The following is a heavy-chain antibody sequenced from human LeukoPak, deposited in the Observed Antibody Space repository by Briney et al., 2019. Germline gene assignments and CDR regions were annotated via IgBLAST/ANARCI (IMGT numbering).Heavy chain of an antibody. D-gene: IGHD2-2*01. V-gene: IGHV1-18*01. Sequence: ASVKVSRKASGYTFTSYGISWVRQAPGQGLEWMGWISAYNGNTNYAQKLQGRATMTTDTSTSTAYMELRSLRSDDTAVYYCARSTWDIVVVPAAPDAFDIWGQGTMVTVSS. CDR3: ARSTWDIVVVPAAPDAFDI. J-gene: IGHJ3*02. CDR1: GYTFTSYG. CDR2: ISAYNGNT.